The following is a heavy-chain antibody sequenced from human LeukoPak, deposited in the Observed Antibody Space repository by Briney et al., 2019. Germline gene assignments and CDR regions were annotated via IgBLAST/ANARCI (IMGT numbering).Heavy chain of an antibody. V-gene: IGHV3-23*01. Sequence: GGSLRLSCAASGFTFSSYAMSWVRQAPGKGLEWVSAISGSGGSTYYADSVKGRFTISRDNSKNTLYLQMNSLRAEDTAVYYCAREPVNVVVVAYYYYGMDVWGQGTTVTVSS. CDR1: GFTFSSYA. CDR3: AREPVNVVVVAYYYYGMDV. J-gene: IGHJ6*02. CDR2: ISGSGGST. D-gene: IGHD2-15*01.